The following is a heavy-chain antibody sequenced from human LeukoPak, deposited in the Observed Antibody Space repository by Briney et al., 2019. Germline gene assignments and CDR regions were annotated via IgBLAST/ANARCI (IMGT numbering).Heavy chain of an antibody. CDR2: IYYSGST. D-gene: IGHD3-22*01. Sequence: SETLSLTCTVSGGSISSSSYCWGWIRQPPGKGLEWIGSIYYSGSTCYNPSLKSRVTISVDTSMNQFSLKLSSVTAADTAVYYCASHQGRTYYYDSSGYYSDYWGQGTLVTVSS. CDR1: GGSISSSSYC. J-gene: IGHJ4*02. CDR3: ASHQGRTYYYDSSGYYSDY. V-gene: IGHV4-39*01.